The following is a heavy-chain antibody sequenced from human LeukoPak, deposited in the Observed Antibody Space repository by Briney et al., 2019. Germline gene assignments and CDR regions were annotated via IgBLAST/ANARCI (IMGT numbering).Heavy chain of an antibody. CDR2: IGTAGDT. D-gene: IGHD3-10*01. CDR1: GFTFSSYE. CDR3: ATSGGSVNFDY. J-gene: IGHJ4*02. Sequence: GGSLRLSCAASGFTFSSYELHWGRQATGKGLEWVSAIGTAGDTYYPGSVKGRFTISRENAKNSLYLQMNSLRDGDTAAYYCATSGGSVNFDYWGQGTLVTVYS. V-gene: IGHV3-13*01.